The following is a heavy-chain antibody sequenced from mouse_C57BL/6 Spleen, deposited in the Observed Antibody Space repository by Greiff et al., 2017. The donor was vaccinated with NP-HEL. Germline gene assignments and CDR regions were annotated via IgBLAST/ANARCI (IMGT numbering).Heavy chain of an antibody. V-gene: IGHV1-74*01. D-gene: IGHD2-5*01. Sequence: QVQLKQPGAELVKPGASVKVSCKASGYTFTSYWMHWVKQRPGQGLEWIGRIHPSDSDTNYNQKFKGKATLTVDKSSSTAYMQLSSLTSEDSAVYYCAMFYSNQDWFAYWGQGTLVTVSA. CDR2: IHPSDSDT. J-gene: IGHJ3*01. CDR1: GYTFTSYW. CDR3: AMFYSNQDWFAY.